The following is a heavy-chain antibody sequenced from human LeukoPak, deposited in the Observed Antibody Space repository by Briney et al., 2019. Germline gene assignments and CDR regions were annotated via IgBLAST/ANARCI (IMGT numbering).Heavy chain of an antibody. CDR3: ARAEDYYDSSGYYHPPRVLNYFDY. CDR1: GFTFSSYS. Sequence: PGGSLRLSCAASGFTFSSYSMNWVRQAPGKGLEWVSSISSSSSYIYYADSVKGRFTISRDNAKNSLYLQMNSLRAEDTAVYYCARAEDYYDSSGYYHPPRVLNYFDYWGQGTLVTVSS. D-gene: IGHD3-22*01. J-gene: IGHJ4*02. CDR2: ISSSSSYI. V-gene: IGHV3-21*01.